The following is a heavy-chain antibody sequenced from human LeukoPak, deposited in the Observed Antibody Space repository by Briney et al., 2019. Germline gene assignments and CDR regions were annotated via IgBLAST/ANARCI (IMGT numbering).Heavy chain of an antibody. CDR2: ISGSGDGT. CDR3: AKARGDYGQPFDY. J-gene: IGHJ4*02. D-gene: IGHD4/OR15-4a*01. V-gene: IGHV3-23*01. Sequence: GGSLRLSCAASGFAFSRYYMSWIRQAPGRGLEWVSSISGSGDGTFYADSVKGRFTVSRDNSYNTLSLQMNSLRAEDTAVYYCAKARGDYGQPFDYWGQGTLVTVSS. CDR1: GFAFSRYY.